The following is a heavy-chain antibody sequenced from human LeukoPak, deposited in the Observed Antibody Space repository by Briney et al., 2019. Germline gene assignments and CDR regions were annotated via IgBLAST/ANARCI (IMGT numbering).Heavy chain of an antibody. Sequence: GGSLRLSCAASGFTLSGYQMSWVRQAPGKGLEWVAMIMEDGGAAYYVDSVKGQFTVSRDNAKNSVYLQMNSLRADDTAVYYCARSPRGYSYGDPFFHDYWGQGTLVTVSS. V-gene: IGHV3-7*05. CDR2: IMEDGGAA. D-gene: IGHD5-18*01. CDR3: ARSPRGYSYGDPFFHDY. J-gene: IGHJ4*02. CDR1: GFTLSGYQ.